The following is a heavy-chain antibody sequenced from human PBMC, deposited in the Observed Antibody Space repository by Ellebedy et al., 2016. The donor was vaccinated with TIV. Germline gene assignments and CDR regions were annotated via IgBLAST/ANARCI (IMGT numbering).Heavy chain of an antibody. Sequence: PGGSLSLSCKGSGYSFTTYWIGWVRQMPGKGLEWMGMIYPGDSDTFYSPSFQGQVTISADNSLNTAYLQWSSLKASDSAMYYCARPQSGNYFVSWGQGTLVTVSS. J-gene: IGHJ4*02. CDR2: IYPGDSDT. V-gene: IGHV5-51*01. CDR1: GYSFTTYW. CDR3: ARPQSGNYFVS. D-gene: IGHD3-3*01.